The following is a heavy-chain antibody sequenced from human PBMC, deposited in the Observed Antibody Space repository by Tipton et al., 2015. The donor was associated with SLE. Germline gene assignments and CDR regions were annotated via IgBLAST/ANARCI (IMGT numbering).Heavy chain of an antibody. CDR2: IYHSGST. V-gene: IGHV4-38-2*02. D-gene: IGHD3-3*01. CDR3: ARDHTIFGVVISLGAFDI. J-gene: IGHJ3*02. Sequence: TLSLTCTVSGGSISSGYYWGWIRQPPGKGLEWIGSIYHSGSTSYNPSLKSRASISVDTSKNQFSLKLSSVTAADTAVYYRARDHTIFGVVISLGAFDIWGQGTMVTVSS. CDR1: GGSISSGYY.